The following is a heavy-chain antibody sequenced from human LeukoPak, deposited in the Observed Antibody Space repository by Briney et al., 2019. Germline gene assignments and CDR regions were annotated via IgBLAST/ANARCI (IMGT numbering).Heavy chain of an antibody. J-gene: IGHJ3*02. CDR3: ARDLGYCSGGSCYEAEEAFDI. Sequence: GGSLRLSCAASGFTFSSYSMNWVRQAPGKGLEWVSSISSSSSYIYYADSVKGRFTISRDNAKNSLYLQMNSLRAEDTAVYYCARDLGYCSGGSCYEAEEAFDIWGQGTMVTVSS. CDR1: GFTFSSYS. V-gene: IGHV3-21*04. D-gene: IGHD2-15*01. CDR2: ISSSSSYI.